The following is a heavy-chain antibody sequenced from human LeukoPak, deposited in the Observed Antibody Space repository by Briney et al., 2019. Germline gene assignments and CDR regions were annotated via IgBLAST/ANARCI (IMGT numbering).Heavy chain of an antibody. CDR3: ARDRSVRGVITPYFDY. V-gene: IGHV4-4*07. J-gene: IGHJ4*02. CDR1: GGSINNYY. D-gene: IGHD3-10*01. CDR2: IYTRGST. Sequence: SETLTLTCTVSGGSINNYYWSWIRQPAGKGLEWIGRIYTRGSTNYNPSLKSRVTMSVDTSKNQFSLKLSSVTAADTAVYYCARDRSVRGVITPYFDYGGQGTLVTVSS.